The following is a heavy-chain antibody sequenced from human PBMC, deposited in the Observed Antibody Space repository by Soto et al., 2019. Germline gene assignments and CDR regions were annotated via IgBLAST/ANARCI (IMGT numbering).Heavy chain of an antibody. J-gene: IGHJ6*02. CDR3: ARDRVRTDCSGGSCYSPYYYYYGMDV. CDR2: IIPIFGTA. Sequence: VASVKVSCKASGGTFSSYAISWVRQAPGQGLEWMGGIIPIFGTANYAQKFQGRVTITADESTSTAYMELSSLRSEDTAVYYCARDRVRTDCSGGSCYSPYYYYYGMDVWGQGTTVTVSS. CDR1: GGTFSSYA. V-gene: IGHV1-69*13. D-gene: IGHD2-15*01.